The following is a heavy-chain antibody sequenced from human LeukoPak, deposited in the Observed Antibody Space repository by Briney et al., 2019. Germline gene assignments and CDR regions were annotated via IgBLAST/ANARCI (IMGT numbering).Heavy chain of an antibody. CDR1: GFTFSSYA. D-gene: IGHD3-22*01. CDR3: ARVSRYYYDSSGPFDY. CDR2: ISYDGSNK. J-gene: IGHJ4*02. V-gene: IGHV3-30-3*01. Sequence: GGSLRLSCAASGFTFSSYAMHWVRQAPGKGLEWVAVISYDGSNKYYADSVKGRFTISRDNSKNTLYLQMNSLRAEDTAVYYCARVSRYYYDSSGPFDYWGQGILVTVSS.